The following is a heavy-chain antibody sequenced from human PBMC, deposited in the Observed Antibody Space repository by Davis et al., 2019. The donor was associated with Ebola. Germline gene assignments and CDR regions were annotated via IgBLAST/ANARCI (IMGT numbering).Heavy chain of an antibody. CDR3: ARSTFWSGYDDAFDI. CDR1: GFSFTNYG. J-gene: IGHJ3*02. V-gene: IGHV3-48*01. Sequence: GESLKISCEVSGFSFTNYGMTWVRQPPGKGLEWVSHISSGGHNILYADAVKGRFTISSDNSKNTLSLQMSSLRVEDTAVYYCARSTFWSGYDDAFDIWGQGTKVTVSS. CDR2: ISSGGHNI. D-gene: IGHD3-3*01.